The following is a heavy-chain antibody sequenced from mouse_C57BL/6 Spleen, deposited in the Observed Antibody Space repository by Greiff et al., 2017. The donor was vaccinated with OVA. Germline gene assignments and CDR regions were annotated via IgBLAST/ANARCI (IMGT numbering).Heavy chain of an antibody. CDR2: IDPSDSET. J-gene: IGHJ1*03. CDR1: GYTFTSYW. CDR3: ARGRTGYASSRDWYFDV. D-gene: IGHD1-1*01. Sequence: VQLQQPGAELVRPGSSVKLSCKASGYTFTSYWMHWVKQRPIQGLEWIGNIDPSDSETHYNQKFKDKATLTVDKSSSTAYMQLSSLTSEDSAVYYCARGRTGYASSRDWYFDVWGTGTTVTVSS. V-gene: IGHV1-52*01.